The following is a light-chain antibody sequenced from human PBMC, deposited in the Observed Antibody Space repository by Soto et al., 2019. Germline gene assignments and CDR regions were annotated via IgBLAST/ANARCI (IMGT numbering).Light chain of an antibody. CDR2: DNT. V-gene: IGLV3-21*02. Sequence: SYELTQPPSVSVAPGQTARITCVGNDIGTKSVDWFKQKPGQAPVLVVFDNTDRASGISERVSGSNSGTVATLTVTRVEAGDEADYFCQVWDSSSDWVFGGGTKLTVL. CDR1: DIGTKS. J-gene: IGLJ3*02. CDR3: QVWDSSSDWV.